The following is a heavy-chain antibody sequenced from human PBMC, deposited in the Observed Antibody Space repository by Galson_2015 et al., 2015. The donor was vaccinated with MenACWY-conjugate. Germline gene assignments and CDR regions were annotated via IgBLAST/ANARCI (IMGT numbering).Heavy chain of an antibody. Sequence: SLRLSCAASGFTFSSYAMSWVRQAPGKGLEWVSAISGSGGSTYYADSVKGRFTISRDNSKNTLYLQTNSLRAEDTAVYYCALTDGAYSSSWYPFDYWGQGTLVTVSS. J-gene: IGHJ4*02. CDR1: GFTFSSYA. D-gene: IGHD6-13*01. CDR2: ISGSGGST. CDR3: ALTDGAYSSSWYPFDY. V-gene: IGHV3-23*01.